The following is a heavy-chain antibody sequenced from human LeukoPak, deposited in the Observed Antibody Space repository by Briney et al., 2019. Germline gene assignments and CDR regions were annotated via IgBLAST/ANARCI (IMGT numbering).Heavy chain of an antibody. CDR3: ASGDRVIWSGYNPLSYYMDV. CDR2: IVVGSGNT. CDR1: GFIFTSSA. V-gene: IGHV1-58*02. D-gene: IGHD3-3*01. J-gene: IGHJ6*03. Sequence: TSVKVSCKASGFIFTSSAMQWVRQARGQRLEWIGWIVVGSGNTNYAHEFQERVTITRDMSTSTAYMELSSLISEDTAVYYCASGDRVIWSGYNPLSYYMDVWGKGTTVTVSS.